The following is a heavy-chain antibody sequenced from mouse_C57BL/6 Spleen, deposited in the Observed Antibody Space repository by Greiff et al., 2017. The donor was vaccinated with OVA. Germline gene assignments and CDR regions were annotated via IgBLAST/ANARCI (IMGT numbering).Heavy chain of an antibody. CDR2: IHPTSGST. D-gene: IGHD1-1*01. Sequence: VQLQQPGAELVKPGASVKLSCKASGYTFTSYWMHWVKQRPGQGLEWIGMIHPTSGSTNYNEKFKSKATLTVDKSSSTAYMQLSSLTSEDSAVYYCSYYGSSYDYYAMDYWGQGTSVTVSS. J-gene: IGHJ4*01. CDR3: SYYGSSYDYYAMDY. CDR1: GYTFTSYW. V-gene: IGHV1-64*01.